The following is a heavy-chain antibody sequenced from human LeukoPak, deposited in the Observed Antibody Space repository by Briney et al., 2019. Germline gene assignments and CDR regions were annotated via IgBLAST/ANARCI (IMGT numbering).Heavy chain of an antibody. CDR2: IYTSGST. V-gene: IGHV4-4*07. J-gene: IGHJ4*02. CDR3: ARGLGPRYYDFWSGYLFDY. CDR1: GGSISSYY. D-gene: IGHD3-3*01. Sequence: SETLSLTCTVSGGSISSYYWSWIRQPAGKGLEWIGRIYTSGSTNYNPSLKSRVTMSVDTSKNQFSLKLSSVTAADTAVYYCARGLGPRYYDFWSGYLFDYWGQGTLVTVSS.